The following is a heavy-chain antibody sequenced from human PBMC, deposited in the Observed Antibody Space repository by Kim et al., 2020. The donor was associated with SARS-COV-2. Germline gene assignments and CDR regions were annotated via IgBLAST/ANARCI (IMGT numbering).Heavy chain of an antibody. Sequence: GGSLRLSCAASGFTFDDYAMHWVRQAPGKGLEWVSGISWNSGSIGYADSVKGRFTISRDNAKNSLYLQMNSLRAEDTALYYCAKLPYDHGSFRYYYYGMDVWGQGTTVTVSS. D-gene: IGHD3-3*01. V-gene: IGHV3-9*01. J-gene: IGHJ6*02. CDR3: AKLPYDHGSFRYYYYGMDV. CDR2: ISWNSGSI. CDR1: GFTFDDYA.